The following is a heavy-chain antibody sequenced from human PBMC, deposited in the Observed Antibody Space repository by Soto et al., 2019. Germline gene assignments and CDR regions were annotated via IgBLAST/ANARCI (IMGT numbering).Heavy chain of an antibody. J-gene: IGHJ4*01. CDR2: IYYNGDT. CDR1: GVSINRGDYY. D-gene: IGHD3-3*01. CDR3: AREGGDFVQVPYY. Sequence: QVRLQESGPKLVRPSQTLSLTCSVSGVSINRGDYYWSWIRQSPGRGLEWIGSIYYNGDTNYNPSLGSRVTMSVDTSKHQFFLDLQSVVAADTAVYFCAREGGDFVQVPYYWGHRTLITVSS. V-gene: IGHV4-30-4*01.